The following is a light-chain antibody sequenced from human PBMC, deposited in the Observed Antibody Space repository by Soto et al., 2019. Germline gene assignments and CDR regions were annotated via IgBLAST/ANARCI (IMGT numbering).Light chain of an antibody. CDR2: DAS. CDR1: QSISSY. J-gene: IGKJ3*01. V-gene: IGKV3-11*01. Sequence: EVVLTQSPATLSLSPGEKATLSCRASQSISSYLAWFQQKPGQAPRLLIYDASNRATGIPARFSGSRSGTDFTLTISSLEPEDSAVYYWQHRTNWPRGVSFGPGTTVDIK. CDR3: QHRTNWPRGVS.